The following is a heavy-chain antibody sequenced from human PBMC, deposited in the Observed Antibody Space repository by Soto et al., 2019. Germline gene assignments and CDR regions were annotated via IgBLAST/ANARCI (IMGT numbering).Heavy chain of an antibody. CDR1: GATFSSYA. J-gene: IGHJ5*02. D-gene: IGHD2-15*01. CDR3: ARGGVYCSAGSCPYNWFDP. Sequence: GASVKVSCKASGATFSSYAIGWVRQAPGQGLEWMGRIIPIFGTANYAQKLQGRVSMTIDAYTSTAYMELMSLRSDDTAVYYCARGGVYCSAGSCPYNWFDPWGQGTLLTVSS. V-gene: IGHV1-69*05. CDR2: IIPIFGTA.